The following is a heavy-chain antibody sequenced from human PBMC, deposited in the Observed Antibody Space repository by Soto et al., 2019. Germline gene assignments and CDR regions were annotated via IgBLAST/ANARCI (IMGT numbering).Heavy chain of an antibody. CDR2: IYHSGST. J-gene: IGHJ4*02. CDR1: GASISSTTSGNW. Sequence: QVQLQESGPGLVRPSGTLSLTCAVSGASISSTTSGNWWSWVRQPPGKGLEWIGEIYHSGSTNYIPSLKSRVTMSVGKSKNQFSLKLTSVTAADTAVYYCARMVGATLVDFWGQGTLVTVS. CDR3: ARMVGATLVDF. V-gene: IGHV4-4*02. D-gene: IGHD1-26*01.